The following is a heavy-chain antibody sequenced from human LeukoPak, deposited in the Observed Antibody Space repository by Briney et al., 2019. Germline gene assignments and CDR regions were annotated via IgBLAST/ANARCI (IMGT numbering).Heavy chain of an antibody. CDR2: IYYSGST. J-gene: IGHJ4*02. D-gene: IGHD4-17*01. CDR3: ARAYAYYFDY. V-gene: IGHV4-31*03. CDR1: GGSIGSGGYY. Sequence: PSETLSLTCTVSGGSIGSGGYYWTWIRQHPGTGLEWIGYIYYSGSTYYNPSLKSRVTISVDTSKNQFSLKLSSVTAADTAVYYCARAYAYYFDYWGQGTLVTVSS.